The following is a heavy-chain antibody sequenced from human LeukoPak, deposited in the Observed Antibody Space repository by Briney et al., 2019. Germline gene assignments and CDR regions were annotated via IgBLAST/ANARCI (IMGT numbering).Heavy chain of an antibody. Sequence: PSETLSLTCTVSGDSITAYYWNWVRQPPGKGLEWIGYIHYTGKNFYNPSLKSRITMSVDTSKSQFSLKLSSVTAADTAVYYCARARYYDFWSGFDYRGQGTLVTVSS. J-gene: IGHJ4*02. V-gene: IGHV4-59*01. CDR3: ARARYYDFWSGFDY. CDR2: IHYTGKN. CDR1: GDSITAYY. D-gene: IGHD3-3*01.